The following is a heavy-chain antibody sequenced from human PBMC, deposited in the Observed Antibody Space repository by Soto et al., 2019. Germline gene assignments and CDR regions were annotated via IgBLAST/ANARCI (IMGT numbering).Heavy chain of an antibody. CDR3: ARYAGERPAEDYFDL. D-gene: IGHD3-16*01. CDR1: GFTFSSYA. V-gene: IGHV3-23*01. Sequence: GGSLRLSCAASGFTFSSYAMSWVRQAPGKGLEWVSAIVTTGRSTYSADSVKGRFTISRDNPKNTLYLQMNNLRPEDTAIYYCARYAGERPAEDYFDLWGQGTPVTVSS. CDR2: IVTTGRST. J-gene: IGHJ4*02.